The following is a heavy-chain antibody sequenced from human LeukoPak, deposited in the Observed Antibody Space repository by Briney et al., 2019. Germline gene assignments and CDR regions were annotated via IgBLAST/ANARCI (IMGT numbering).Heavy chain of an antibody. D-gene: IGHD3-22*01. Sequence: SVKVSCKASGGTFSSYAISWVRQAPGQGLEWMGRIIPIFGIANYAQKFQGRVTITTDESTSTAYMELRSLISEDAAIYYCAGGEETREYYDNIGYFDHWGQRPLVSVPS. CDR2: IIPIFGIA. J-gene: IGHJ4*02. V-gene: IGHV1-69*05. CDR3: AGGEETREYYDNIGYFDH. CDR1: GGTFSSYA.